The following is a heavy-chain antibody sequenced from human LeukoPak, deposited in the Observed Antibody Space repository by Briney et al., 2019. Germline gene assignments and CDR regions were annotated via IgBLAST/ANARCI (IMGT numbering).Heavy chain of an antibody. J-gene: IGHJ4*02. CDR2: INPSSGST. CDR1: GYTFTNYY. Sequence: ASVKVSCKASGYTFTNYYIHWVRQAPGQGPEWMGIINPSSGSTSYAQKFQGRVTMTRDTSTSTLYMELSSLISKDTAVYYCARAQRGYNYGTDDYWGQGTLSPSPQ. CDR3: ARAQRGYNYGTDDY. V-gene: IGHV1-46*01. D-gene: IGHD5-18*01.